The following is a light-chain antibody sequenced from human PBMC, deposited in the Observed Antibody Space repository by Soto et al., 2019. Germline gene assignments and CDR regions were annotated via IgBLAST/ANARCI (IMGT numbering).Light chain of an antibody. CDR1: TGPVTSGYV. Sequence: QLVVTQEPSLTVSPGGTVTLTCASSTGPVTSGYVPNWFQQKPGQAPRALIYSTSNKYSWTPARFSGSLLGGKAALTLSGVQPEDEAEYYCLLYFGGAQVIFGGGTKLTVL. J-gene: IGLJ2*01. CDR3: LLYFGGAQVI. CDR2: STS. V-gene: IGLV7-43*01.